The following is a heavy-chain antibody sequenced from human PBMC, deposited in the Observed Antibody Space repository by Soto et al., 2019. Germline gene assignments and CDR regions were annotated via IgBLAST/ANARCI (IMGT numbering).Heavy chain of an antibody. J-gene: IGHJ4*02. V-gene: IGHV4-34*01. D-gene: IGHD6-13*01. CDR3: AASLRAGTRGGDY. Sequence: PSETLSLTCAVYGGSFSGYYWSWIRQPPGKGLEWIGEINHSGSTNYNPSLKSRVTISVDTSKNQFSLKLSSVTAADTAVYYCAASLRAGTRGGDYWGQGTLVTVSS. CDR2: INHSGST. CDR1: GGSFSGYY.